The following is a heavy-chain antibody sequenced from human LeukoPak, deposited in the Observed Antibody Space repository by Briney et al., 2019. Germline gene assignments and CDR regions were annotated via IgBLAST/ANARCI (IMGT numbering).Heavy chain of an antibody. Sequence: ASVKVSCKASGYTFTSYGISWVRQAPGQGLEWMGWISAYNGNTNYAQKLQGRVTMTTDTSTSTAYMELRSLRSDDTAVYYCARGSPDCSSTSCYARYYYYYYMDVWGKGTTVTISS. J-gene: IGHJ6*03. CDR3: ARGSPDCSSTSCYARYYYYYYMDV. CDR2: ISAYNGNT. CDR1: GYTFTSYG. V-gene: IGHV1-18*01. D-gene: IGHD2-2*01.